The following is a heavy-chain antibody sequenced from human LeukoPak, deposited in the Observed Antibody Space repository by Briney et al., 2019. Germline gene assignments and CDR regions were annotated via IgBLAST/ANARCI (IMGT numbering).Heavy chain of an antibody. D-gene: IGHD5-18*01. V-gene: IGHV3-21*01. CDR1: GFTFSSYA. CDR2: ISSSSSYI. J-gene: IGHJ4*02. CDR3: ARDTGGYSYGYLDY. Sequence: GGSLRLSCAASGFTFSSYAMSWVRQAPGKGLEWVSSISSSSSYIYYADSVKGRFTISRDNAKNSLYLQMNSLRAEDTAVYYCARDTGGYSYGYLDYWGQGTLVTVSS.